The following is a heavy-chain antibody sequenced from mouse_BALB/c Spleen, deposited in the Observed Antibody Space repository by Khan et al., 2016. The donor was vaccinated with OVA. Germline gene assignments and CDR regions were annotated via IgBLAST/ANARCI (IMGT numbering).Heavy chain of an antibody. Sequence: VQLQESGPGLVAPSQSLSITCTVSVFSLTDYNVNWVRQPPGKGLEWLGMIWGDGSTDYNSALKSRLSISKDNSKSQVFLKMNSLQTDDTARYYCARGRSYIHRGFAYRGQGTLVAVSA. V-gene: IGHV2-6-7*01. CDR2: IWGDGST. J-gene: IGHJ3*01. D-gene: IGHD1-1*01. CDR3: ARGRSYIHRGFAY. CDR1: VFSLTDYN.